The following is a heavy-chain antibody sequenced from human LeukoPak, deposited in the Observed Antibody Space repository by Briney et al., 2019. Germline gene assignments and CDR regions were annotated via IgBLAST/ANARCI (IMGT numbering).Heavy chain of an antibody. CDR2: IADAGT. CDR1: GFTFNKFA. Sequence: GGSLRLSCAASGFTFNKFAMTWVRQAAGKGLEWVSTIADAGTYYADSVKGRFTISRDNSKNMLYLQLNSLRAGDTAMYYCAKNLGPFDVRGQGTMVTVSS. CDR3: AKNLGPFDV. D-gene: IGHD3-16*01. J-gene: IGHJ3*01. V-gene: IGHV3-23*01.